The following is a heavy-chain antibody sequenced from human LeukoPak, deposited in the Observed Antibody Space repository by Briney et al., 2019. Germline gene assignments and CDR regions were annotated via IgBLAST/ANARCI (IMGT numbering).Heavy chain of an antibody. V-gene: IGHV1-2*02. CDR2: INPNSGGT. J-gene: IGHJ6*02. CDR3: ARDIVVVVAASLYYYCGMDV. CDR1: GYTFTGYY. D-gene: IGHD2-15*01. Sequence: ASVKVSCKASGYTFTGYYMHWVRQAPGQGLEWMGWINPNSGGTNYAQKFQGRVTMTRDTSISTAYMELSRLRSDDTAVYYCARDIVVVVAASLYYYCGMDVWGQGTTVTVSS.